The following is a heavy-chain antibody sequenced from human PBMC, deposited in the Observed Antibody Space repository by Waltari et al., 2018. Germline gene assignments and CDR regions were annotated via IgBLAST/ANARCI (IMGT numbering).Heavy chain of an antibody. V-gene: IGHV3-11*01. CDR3: ARSVRSPGD. CDR1: GFTFSDSY. Sequence: QVQLVESGGGLVKPGGSLRLAWPASGFTFSDSYMSWIGQAPGKGLEWSSSISVSVSSPYYADSVKCLFTLSRDNAKNSVYLQMNSLRVEDTAVYYCARSVRSPGDWGQGTLVTVSS. D-gene: IGHD3-10*02. CDR2: ISVSVSSP. J-gene: IGHJ4*02.